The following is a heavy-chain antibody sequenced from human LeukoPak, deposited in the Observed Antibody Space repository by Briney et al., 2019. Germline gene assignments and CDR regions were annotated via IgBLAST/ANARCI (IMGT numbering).Heavy chain of an antibody. V-gene: IGHV1-2*02. CDR2: INPNSGGT. CDR3: ARDWGAYDILTGYYNVGYFDY. D-gene: IGHD3-9*01. Sequence: ASVKVSCKASGYTFTGYYMHWVRQAPGQGLEWMGWINPNSGGTNYAQKFQGRVTMTRDTSISTAYMELSRLRSDDTAVYYCARDWGAYDILTGYYNVGYFDYWGQGTLVTVSS. J-gene: IGHJ4*02. CDR1: GYTFTGYY.